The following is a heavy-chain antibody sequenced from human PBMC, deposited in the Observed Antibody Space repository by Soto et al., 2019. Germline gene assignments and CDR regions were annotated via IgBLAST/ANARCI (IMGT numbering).Heavy chain of an antibody. V-gene: IGHV1-69*01. CDR2: IIPIFSST. CDR3: ARDPIGGGTPYYCDF. D-gene: IGHD3-10*01. J-gene: IGHJ4*02. Sequence: QVQLVQSGAEVKKPGSSVKVSCKASRDAFSKYAFNWVRQAPGQGLEWMGWIIPIFSSTNYAEKFQGRVTITADESTSTAYMELRSLRFEDTAVYYCARDPIGGGTPYYCDFWGQGTLVTVSS. CDR1: RDAFSKYA.